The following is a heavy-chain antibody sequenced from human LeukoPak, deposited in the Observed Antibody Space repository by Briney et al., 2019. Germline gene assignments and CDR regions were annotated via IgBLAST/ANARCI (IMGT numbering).Heavy chain of an antibody. J-gene: IGHJ4*02. CDR1: GYTFTSYY. Sequence: GAPVKVSCKASGYTFTSYYMHWVRQAPGQGLEWMGIINPSGGSTSYAQKFQGRVTMTRDTSTGTVYMELSSLRSEDTAVYYCARLGIAAAGTGNSDYWGQGTLVTVSS. CDR2: INPSGGST. CDR3: ARLGIAAAGTGNSDY. V-gene: IGHV1-46*03. D-gene: IGHD6-13*01.